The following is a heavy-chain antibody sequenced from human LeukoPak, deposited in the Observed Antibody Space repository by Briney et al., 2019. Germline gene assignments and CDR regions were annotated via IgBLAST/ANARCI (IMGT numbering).Heavy chain of an antibody. CDR2: IYSGGST. D-gene: IGHD3-3*01. CDR3: ARENYDFWSGSAANY. CDR1: GFTVSSNY. J-gene: IGHJ4*02. V-gene: IGHV3-53*01. Sequence: GGSLRLSCAASGFTVSSNYMSWVRQAPGKGLEWVSVIYSGGSTYYADSVKGRFTISRDNSKNTLYLQMNSLRAEDTAVYYCARENYDFWSGSAANYWGQGTLVTVSS.